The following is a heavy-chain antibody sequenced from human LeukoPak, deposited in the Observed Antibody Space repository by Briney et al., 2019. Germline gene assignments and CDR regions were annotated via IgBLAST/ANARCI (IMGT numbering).Heavy chain of an antibody. CDR3: ARLGSRHGYNWGDL. V-gene: IGHV5-51*01. CDR2: IYPGDSDT. J-gene: IGHJ5*02. CDR1: GYIYTSYW. Sequence: GESLKISCNSSGYIYTSYWIGWVRPMPGKGLEWMGIIYPGDSDTRYSPSFQGQVTISADKSISTAYLQWSSLKASDTAMYYCARLGSRHGYNWGDLWGRGTLVSVSS. D-gene: IGHD5-24*01.